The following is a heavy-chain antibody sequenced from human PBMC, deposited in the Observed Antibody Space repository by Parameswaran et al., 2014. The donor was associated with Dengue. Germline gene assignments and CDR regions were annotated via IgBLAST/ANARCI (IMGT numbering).Heavy chain of an antibody. J-gene: IGHJ6*02. CDR3: ARDGRYYGMDV. Sequence: WIRQPPGKGLEWVAVIWYDGSNKYYADSVKGRFTISRDNSKNTLYLQMNSLRAEDTAVYYCARDGRYYGMDVWGQGTTVTVSS. V-gene: IGHV3-33*01. CDR2: IWYDGSNK.